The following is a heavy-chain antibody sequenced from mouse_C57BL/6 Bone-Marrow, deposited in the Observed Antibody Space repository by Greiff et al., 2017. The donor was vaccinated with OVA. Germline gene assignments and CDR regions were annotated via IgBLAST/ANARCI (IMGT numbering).Heavy chain of an antibody. Sequence: QVHVKQSGAELARPGASVKLSCKASGYTFTSYGISWVKQRTGQGLEWIGEIYPRSGNTYYNEKFKGKATLTADKSSSTAYMELRSLTSEDSAVYFCALIDTVVDFDCWGQGTTLTVSS. V-gene: IGHV1-81*01. CDR3: ALIDTVVDFDC. D-gene: IGHD1-1*01. J-gene: IGHJ2*01. CDR1: GYTFTSYG. CDR2: IYPRSGNT.